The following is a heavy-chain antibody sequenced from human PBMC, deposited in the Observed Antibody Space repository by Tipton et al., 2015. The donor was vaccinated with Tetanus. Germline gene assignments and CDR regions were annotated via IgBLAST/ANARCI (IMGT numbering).Heavy chain of an antibody. Sequence: SLRLSCAASGFTFSRYAMHWVRQAPGKGLEWVANIRQDGSEKYYVDSVKGRFTISRDNAKNTVYLQMNSLRAEDTALYFCSRRSLTNYGLDVWGQGTPVTVSS. CDR3: SRRSLTNYGLDV. J-gene: IGHJ6*02. D-gene: IGHD1-1*01. CDR1: GFTFSRYA. V-gene: IGHV3-7*01. CDR2: IRQDGSEK.